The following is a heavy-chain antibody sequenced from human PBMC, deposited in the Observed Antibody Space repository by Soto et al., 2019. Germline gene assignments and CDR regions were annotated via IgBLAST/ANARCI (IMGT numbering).Heavy chain of an antibody. V-gene: IGHV1-8*01. CDR2: MNPNSGNT. D-gene: IGHD6-6*01. J-gene: IGHJ5*02. CDR3: ARGHISSTKNWLVP. CDR1: GYTFTSYH. Sequence: QVQLVQSGAEVKKPGASVKVSCKGSGYTFTSYHINWVRQATGQGLEWMGWMNPNSGNTGYAQTLQGRVTMTWDTSISTAYMELSSLRFEDTAMYYCARGHISSTKNWLVPWGQGTLVTVSS.